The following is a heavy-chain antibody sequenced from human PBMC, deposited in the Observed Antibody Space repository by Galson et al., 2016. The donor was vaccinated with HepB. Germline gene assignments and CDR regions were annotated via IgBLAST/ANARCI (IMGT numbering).Heavy chain of an antibody. CDR2: ISRSGDSR. CDR3: ARGGVRFCSVTSCYAGTVWFDP. J-gene: IGHJ5*02. Sequence: SLRPSCAASGFTFNNYGMTWVRQAPGKGLEVVSSISRSGDSRDYADSVKGRFTISRDNSRNTVSLQMDRLRPEDTAMYFCARGGVRFCSVTSCYAGTVWFDPSGQGTQVTVSS. V-gene: IGHV3-23*01. D-gene: IGHD2-2*01. CDR1: GFTFNNYG.